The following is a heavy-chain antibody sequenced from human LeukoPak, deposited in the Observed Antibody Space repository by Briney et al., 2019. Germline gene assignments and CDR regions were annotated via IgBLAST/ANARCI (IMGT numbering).Heavy chain of an antibody. D-gene: IGHD3-9*01. CDR2: ISGRGGST. V-gene: IGHV3-23*01. Sequence: GGALRLSCAASGFTFSSYAMSWVRQAPGKGREGVSAISGRGGSTYYADSVKGRFTISRDNSRNTLYLQMNSLRAEDTAVYYCAKDHIQGLEYFDWAIDYWGRGTLVTVSS. J-gene: IGHJ4*02. CDR3: AKDHIQGLEYFDWAIDY. CDR1: GFTFSSYA.